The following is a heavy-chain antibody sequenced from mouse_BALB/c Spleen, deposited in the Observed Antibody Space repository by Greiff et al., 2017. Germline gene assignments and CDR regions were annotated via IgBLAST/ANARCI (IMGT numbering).Heavy chain of an antibody. Sequence: VKLVESGAELVKPGASVKLSCKTSGYTFTSYWIQWVKQRPGQGLGWIGEIFPGTGTTYYNEKFKGKATLTIDTSSSTAYMQLSSLTSEDSAVYFCASIYYGNSAWFAYWGQGTLVTVSA. CDR2: IFPGTGTT. CDR3: ASIYYGNSAWFAY. J-gene: IGHJ3*01. CDR1: GYTFTSYW. V-gene: IGHV1S132*01. D-gene: IGHD2-1*01.